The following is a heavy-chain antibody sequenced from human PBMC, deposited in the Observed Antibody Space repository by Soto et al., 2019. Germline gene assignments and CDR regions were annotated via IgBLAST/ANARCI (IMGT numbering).Heavy chain of an antibody. CDR1: GYTFTRYA. V-gene: IGHV1-8*01. CDR2: MNANAGNT. Sequence: ASVKVSCKASGYTFTRYARNWVRQAPGQGFEWMGWMNANAGNTGYAQKFQGRVTMTRNTSISTAYMELSSLRSEDTAVYYCAREVPGDIVVVVAATHRFDPWGQGTLVTVSS. CDR3: AREVPGDIVVVVAATHRFDP. D-gene: IGHD2-15*01. J-gene: IGHJ5*02.